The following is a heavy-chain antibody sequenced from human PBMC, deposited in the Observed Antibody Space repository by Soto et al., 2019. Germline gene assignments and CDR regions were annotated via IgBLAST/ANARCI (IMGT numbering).Heavy chain of an antibody. J-gene: IGHJ6*02. CDR3: ARELDTYGMDV. Sequence: PSETLSLTCAVSGGSISTGSSSWSWIRQPPGKGLEWIGYIYRSGSTYYNASLKSRVIISSDRSKNQFSLKVSSVTAADTAVYYCARELDTYGMDVWGQGTTVTVSS. CDR1: GGSISTGSSS. CDR2: IYRSGST. D-gene: IGHD5-18*01. V-gene: IGHV4-30-2*01.